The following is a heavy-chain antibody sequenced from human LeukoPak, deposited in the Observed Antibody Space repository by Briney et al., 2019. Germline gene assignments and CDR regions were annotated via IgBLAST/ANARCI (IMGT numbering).Heavy chain of an antibody. CDR2: IYHSGST. J-gene: IGHJ4*02. CDR3: ARDWGQIDY. D-gene: IGHD3-16*01. V-gene: IGHV4-38-2*02. CDR1: GYSISSGYY. Sequence: SETLSLTCTVSGYSISSGYYWGWIRQPPGKGLEWIGSIYHSGSTYYNPSLKSRVTISVDTSKNQFSLKLSSVTAADTAVYYCARDWGQIDYWGQGTLVTVSS.